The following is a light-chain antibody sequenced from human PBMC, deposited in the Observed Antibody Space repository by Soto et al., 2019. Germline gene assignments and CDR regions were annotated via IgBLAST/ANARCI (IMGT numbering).Light chain of an antibody. CDR1: QSISRS. J-gene: IGKJ1*01. CDR2: AAS. V-gene: IGKV1-39*01. Sequence: DIQMPQSPSSLSASVGDRVTITCRASQSISRSFNWYQLKPVKAPEILIYAASSLQSGVPSRFTVGGSGNDFTLTISSPQPEDIATAYGQPSYSSTGTFGRGTKVEIK. CDR3: QPSYSSTGT.